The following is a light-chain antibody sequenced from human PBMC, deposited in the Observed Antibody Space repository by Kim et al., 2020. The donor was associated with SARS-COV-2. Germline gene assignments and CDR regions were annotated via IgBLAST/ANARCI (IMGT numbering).Light chain of an antibody. V-gene: IGLV3-1*01. Sequence: GKTAGITWGGEEVGEKEVCWYQQKAGQARVLVIYQDNKWPSGIPERFSGSNSGNTATLTISGTQALDEADYYCQAWDSSTSSWVFGGGTQLTVL. CDR3: QAWDSSTSSWV. CDR1: EVGEKE. J-gene: IGLJ3*02. CDR2: QDN.